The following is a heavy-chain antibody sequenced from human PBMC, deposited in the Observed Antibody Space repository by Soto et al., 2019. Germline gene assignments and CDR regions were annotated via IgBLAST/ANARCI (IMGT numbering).Heavy chain of an antibody. CDR3: ARGVRYFDD. Sequence: PSETLSLTCTVSGGCISSYFWSWIRQPPGKGLEWIGYIYYSGSTNYNPSLKSRVSISVDTSKNQFSLKLISVTAADTAVYYCARGVRYFDDWGQGTLVTVS. D-gene: IGHD3-10*01. J-gene: IGHJ4*02. CDR2: IYYSGST. CDR1: GGCISSYF. V-gene: IGHV4-59*01.